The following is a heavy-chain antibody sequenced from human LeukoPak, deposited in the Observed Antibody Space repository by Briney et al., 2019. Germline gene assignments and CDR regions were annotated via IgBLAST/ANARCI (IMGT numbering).Heavy chain of an antibody. CDR3: ARDFRSMIGN. Sequence: PSQTLSLTCAVSGGSISSGGYYWSWIRQPPGKGLEWIGEINHSGSTNYNPSLKSRVTISVDTSKNQFSLKLSSVTAADTAVYYCARDFRSMIGNWGQGTLVTVSS. CDR2: INHSGST. J-gene: IGHJ4*02. V-gene: IGHV4-30-2*01. D-gene: IGHD3-22*01. CDR1: GGSISSGGYY.